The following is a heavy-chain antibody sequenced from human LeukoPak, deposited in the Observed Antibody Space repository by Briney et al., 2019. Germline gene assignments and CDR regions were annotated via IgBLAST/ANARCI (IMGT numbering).Heavy chain of an antibody. CDR1: GGSISSHY. D-gene: IGHD3-10*01. CDR2: IYYSGST. V-gene: IGHV4-59*11. Sequence: SETLSLTCTVSGGSISSHYWSWIRQPPGKGLEWIGYIYYSGSTNYNPSLKSRVTISVDTSKNQFSLKLSSVTAADTAVYYCARAPNYYGSGSFESSYNWFDPWGQGTLVTVSS. J-gene: IGHJ5*02. CDR3: ARAPNYYGSGSFESSYNWFDP.